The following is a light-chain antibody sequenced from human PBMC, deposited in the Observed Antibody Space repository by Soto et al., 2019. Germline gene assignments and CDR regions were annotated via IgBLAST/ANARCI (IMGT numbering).Light chain of an antibody. V-gene: IGKV1-5*01. CDR1: QSVSGW. Sequence: DIQMTQSPSTLSASVGDTVTVTCRASQSVSGWLALYQQKPGEAPKLLIYDASALPRGVPSRFSGSGSGTKFSLTSASLQPDDFATYDCQQYETFSGTFGPGTKVEI. CDR3: QQYETFSGT. CDR2: DAS. J-gene: IGKJ1*01.